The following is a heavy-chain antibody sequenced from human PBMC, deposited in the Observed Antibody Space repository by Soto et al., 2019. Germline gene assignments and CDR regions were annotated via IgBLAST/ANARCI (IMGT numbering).Heavy chain of an antibody. CDR1: DDSISIYY. J-gene: IGHJ3*02. CDR3: ARYVDTASQTDAFDI. D-gene: IGHD5-18*01. Sequence: QVQLQESGPGLVKPSETLSLTCTVSDDSISIYYWSWIRQAPGKGLEWIGYIYFTGSTNSGSTNYNPSLKSRVTMSVDTSKNQLSLKLSSVTAADTAVYYCARYVDTASQTDAFDIWGQGTMVTVSS. CDR2: IYFTGSTNSGST. V-gene: IGHV4-59*01.